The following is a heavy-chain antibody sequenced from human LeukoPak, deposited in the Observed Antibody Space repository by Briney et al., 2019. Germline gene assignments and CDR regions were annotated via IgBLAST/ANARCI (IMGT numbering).Heavy chain of an antibody. Sequence: ASVKVSCKASGYTFTSYGISWVRQAPGQGLEWMGWISTYNGNTNYAQKLQGRVTMTTDTSTTTAYMELRSLTSDDTAVYYCARDPTIQTFDYWGQGTLVTFSS. CDR1: GYTFTSYG. D-gene: IGHD4/OR15-4a*01. CDR3: ARDPTIQTFDY. J-gene: IGHJ4*02. V-gene: IGHV1-18*01. CDR2: ISTYNGNT.